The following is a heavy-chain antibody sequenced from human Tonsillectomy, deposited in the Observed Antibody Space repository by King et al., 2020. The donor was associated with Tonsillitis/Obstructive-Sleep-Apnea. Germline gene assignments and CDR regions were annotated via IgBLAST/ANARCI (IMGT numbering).Heavy chain of an antibody. CDR2: ISYDGSNK. CDR1: GFTFSSYA. Sequence: VQLVESGGGVVQPGRSLRLSCAASGFTFSSYAMHWVRQAPGKGLEWVAVISYDGSNKYYADSVKGRFTISRDNSKNTLYLQMNSLRAEDTAVYYCAGEAGGYSYGSTFDIWGQGTMVTVSS. V-gene: IGHV3-30*04. J-gene: IGHJ3*02. D-gene: IGHD5-18*01. CDR3: AGEAGGYSYGSTFDI.